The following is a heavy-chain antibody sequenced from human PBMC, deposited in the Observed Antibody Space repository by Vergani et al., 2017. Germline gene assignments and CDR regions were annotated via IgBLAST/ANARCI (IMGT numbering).Heavy chain of an antibody. CDR2: INHSGST. CDR1: GGSFSGYY. J-gene: IGHJ5*02. Sequence: QVQLQQWGAGLLKPSETLSLTCAVYGGSFSGYYWSWIRQPPGKGLEWIGEINHSGSTNYNPSLTDRVTISVDTSKNQFSLNLRSVTAADTAVYYCARVVRRKLTMLLGVHWLAPWGQGTLVTVSS. CDR3: ARVVRRKLTMLLGVHWLAP. D-gene: IGHD3-10*01. V-gene: IGHV4-34*01.